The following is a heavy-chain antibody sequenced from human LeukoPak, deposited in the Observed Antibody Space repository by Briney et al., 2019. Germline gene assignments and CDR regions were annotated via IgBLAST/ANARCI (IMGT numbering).Heavy chain of an antibody. CDR1: GGSISSGGYY. CDR2: IYHSGST. CDR3: ARVHWYYDFWKTGGYYMDV. Sequence: SETLSLTCTVSGGSISSGGYYWGWIRQPPGKGLEWIGYIYHSGSTYYNPSLKSRVTISVDRSKNQFSLKLSSVTAADTAVYYCARVHWYYDFWKTGGYYMDVWGKGTTVTVSS. J-gene: IGHJ6*03. D-gene: IGHD3-3*01. V-gene: IGHV4-30-2*01.